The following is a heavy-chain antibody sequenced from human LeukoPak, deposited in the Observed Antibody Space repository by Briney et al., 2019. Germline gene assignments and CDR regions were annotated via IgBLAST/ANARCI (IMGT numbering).Heavy chain of an antibody. CDR2: IYSDGTA. J-gene: IGHJ4*02. CDR1: GCTVSSNY. Sequence: GGSLRLSCAAPGCTVSSNYMSWGRQAPGKGLEWVSIIYSDGTAYYADSVKGRFTISRDNSKNTLYLQMNSLRAEDTAVYYCATANVGAAGFFAYWGQGTLVTVSS. D-gene: IGHD6-13*01. CDR3: ATANVGAAGFFAY. V-gene: IGHV3-53*01.